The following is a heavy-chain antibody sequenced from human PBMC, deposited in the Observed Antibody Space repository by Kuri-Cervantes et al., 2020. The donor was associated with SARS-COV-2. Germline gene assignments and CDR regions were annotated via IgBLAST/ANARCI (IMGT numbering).Heavy chain of an antibody. Sequence: ASVKVSCKASGYTFTGYYMHWVRQAPGQGLEWMGWISAYNGNTNYAQKLQGRVTMTTDTPTSTAYMELRSLRSDDTAVYYCARFLDCSSTSCYPSWYFDLWGRGTLVTVSS. V-gene: IGHV1-18*04. CDR2: ISAYNGNT. CDR1: GYTFTGYY. D-gene: IGHD2-2*01. CDR3: ARFLDCSSTSCYPSWYFDL. J-gene: IGHJ2*01.